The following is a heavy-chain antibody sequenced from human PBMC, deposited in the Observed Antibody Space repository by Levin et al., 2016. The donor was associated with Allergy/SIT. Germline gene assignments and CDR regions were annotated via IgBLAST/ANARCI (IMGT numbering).Heavy chain of an antibody. J-gene: IGHJ5*02. D-gene: IGHD3-10*01. CDR1: GYTFTSYG. V-gene: IGHV1-18*04. CDR2: ISAYNGNT. Sequence: ASVKVSCKASGYTFTSYGISWVRQAPGQGLEWMGWISAYNGNTNYAQKLQGRVTMTTDTSTSTAYMELRSLRSDDTAVYYCARDFSYYGSGSYYSIGWFDPWGQGTLVTVS. CDR3: ARDFSYYGSGSYYSIGWFDP.